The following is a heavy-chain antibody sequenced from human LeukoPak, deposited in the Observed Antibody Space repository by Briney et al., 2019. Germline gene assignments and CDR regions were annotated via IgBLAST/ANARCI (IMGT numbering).Heavy chain of an antibody. V-gene: IGHV1-46*01. Sequence: ASVKVSCKASGYTFTRYYIHWVRQAPGQGLEWMGLIDPSGGSTNSAQKFQGRVTVTRDTSPTVVYMELSSLRSEDTAVYYCARAYNWNGRFDYWGQGTLVTVSS. CDR2: IDPSGGST. CDR1: GYTFTRYY. CDR3: ARAYNWNGRFDY. J-gene: IGHJ4*02. D-gene: IGHD1-20*01.